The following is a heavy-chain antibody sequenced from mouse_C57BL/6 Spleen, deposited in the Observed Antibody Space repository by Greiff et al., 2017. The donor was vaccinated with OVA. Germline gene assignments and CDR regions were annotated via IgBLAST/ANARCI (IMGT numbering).Heavy chain of an antibody. CDR2: IRSKSNNYAT. J-gene: IGHJ1*03. CDR1: GFSFNTYA. D-gene: IGHD1-1*01. V-gene: IGHV10-1*01. CDR3: VRGGLRYRGYFDV. Sequence: EVMLVESGGGLVQPKGSLKLSCAASGFSFNTYAMNWVRQAPGKGLEWVARIRSKSNNYATYYADSVKDRFTISRDDSESMLYLQMNNLKTEDTAMYYCVRGGLRYRGYFDVWGTGTTVTVSS.